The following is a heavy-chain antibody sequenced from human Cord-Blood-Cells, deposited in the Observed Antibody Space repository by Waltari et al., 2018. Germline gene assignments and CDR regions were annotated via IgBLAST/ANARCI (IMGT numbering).Heavy chain of an antibody. V-gene: IGHV4-38-2*02. CDR1: GYSISSGYY. J-gene: IGHJ4*02. Sequence: QVQLQESGPGLVKPSETLSLTCTVSGYSISSGYYWGWIRQPPGKGLEWIGSIYHSGSTYYNPSLKSRVTISVDTSKNQFSRKLSSVTAADTAGYYCARHSGSYELYYWGQGTLVTVSS. CDR2: IYHSGST. CDR3: ARHSGSYELYY. D-gene: IGHD1-26*01.